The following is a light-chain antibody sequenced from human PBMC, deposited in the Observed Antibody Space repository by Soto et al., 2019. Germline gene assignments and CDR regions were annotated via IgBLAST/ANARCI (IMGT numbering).Light chain of an antibody. CDR3: QQYNSYPWT. CDR2: GAS. Sequence: EIVLTQSPGTLSLSPGEGATLSCRASESVSSNYLAWYRQKPGQAPRLLIYGASKRATGISDRFSGSGSGTDFTLTISRLEPEDFATYYCQQYNSYPWTFGQGTKVDIK. V-gene: IGKV3-20*01. J-gene: IGKJ1*01. CDR1: ESVSSNY.